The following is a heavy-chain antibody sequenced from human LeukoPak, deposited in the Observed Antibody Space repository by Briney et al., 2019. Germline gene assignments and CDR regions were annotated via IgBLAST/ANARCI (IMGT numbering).Heavy chain of an antibody. CDR3: ARHKSGSYLDY. Sequence: PSETLSLXCTVSGGSINSGTYYWGWNRQPPGKGLEWIGTIYYSGTTYYNSSLKSRVTISVDTSKNQFSLKVSSVTAADTAVYYCARHKSGSYLDYWGQGTLVTVSS. J-gene: IGHJ4*02. V-gene: IGHV4-39*01. CDR1: GGSINSGTYY. D-gene: IGHD1-26*01. CDR2: IYYSGTT.